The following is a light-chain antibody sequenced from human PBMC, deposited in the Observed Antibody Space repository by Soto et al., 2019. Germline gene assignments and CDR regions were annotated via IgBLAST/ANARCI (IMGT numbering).Light chain of an antibody. CDR3: SSYTSITTPVV. V-gene: IGLV2-14*01. Sequence: QSALTQPASVSGSPGQAITISCTGTGSDVGGYNYGSWYQQHPGKAPKLMIYEVSNGPSGVSNRFSASKSGNTASLTISGLQAEDEANYYCSSYTSITTPVVFGGGTKHTVL. CDR1: GSDVGGYNY. J-gene: IGLJ2*01. CDR2: EVS.